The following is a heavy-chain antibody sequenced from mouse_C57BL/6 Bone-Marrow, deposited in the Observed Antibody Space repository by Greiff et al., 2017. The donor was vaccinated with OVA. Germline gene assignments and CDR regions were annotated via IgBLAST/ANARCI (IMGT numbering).Heavy chain of an antibody. CDR3: TREDYDKGAMDY. Sequence: EVMLVESGEGLVKPGGSLKLSCAASGFTFSSYAMSWVRQTPEKRLEWVAYISSGGDYIYYADTVKGRFTISRDNARNTLYLQMSSLKSEDTAMYYCTREDYDKGAMDYWGQGTSVTVSS. V-gene: IGHV5-9-1*02. D-gene: IGHD2-4*01. CDR1: GFTFSSYA. J-gene: IGHJ4*01. CDR2: ISSGGDYI.